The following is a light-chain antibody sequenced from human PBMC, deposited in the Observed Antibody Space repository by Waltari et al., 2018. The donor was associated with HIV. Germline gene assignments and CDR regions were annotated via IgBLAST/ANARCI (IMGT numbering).Light chain of an antibody. CDR3: HQQYHWPRT. CDR1: QSVKTN. V-gene: IGKV3D-15*01. CDR2: GAS. J-gene: IGKJ1*01. Sequence: EVVMTPSPSTLSISPGERGTFSCRASQSVKTNLAWYQQKPGQTPRRLIHGASTTPSGVAARFSGSGSGTEFTLTISSLQSEDVAVYFCHQQYHWPRTFGQGTKV.